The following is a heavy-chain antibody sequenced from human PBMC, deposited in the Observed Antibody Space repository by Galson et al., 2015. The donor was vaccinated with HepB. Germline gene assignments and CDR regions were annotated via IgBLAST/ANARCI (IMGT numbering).Heavy chain of an antibody. CDR2: ISSSGSTI. CDR1: GFTFSDYY. CDR3: ARARRYDFWSGYYYFDY. V-gene: IGHV3-11*01. D-gene: IGHD3-3*01. J-gene: IGHJ4*02. Sequence: SLRLSCAASGFTFSDYYMSWIRQAPGKGLEWVSYISSSGSTIYYADSVKGRFTISRDNAKNSLYLQMNSLRAEDTAVYYCARARRYDFWSGYYYFDYWGQGTLVTVSS.